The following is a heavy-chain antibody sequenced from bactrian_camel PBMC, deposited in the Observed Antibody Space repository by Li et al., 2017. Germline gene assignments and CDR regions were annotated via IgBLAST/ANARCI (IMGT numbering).Heavy chain of an antibody. CDR1: GYTSFIDC. D-gene: IGHD7*01. Sequence: HVQLVESGGGSVQAGGSLKLSCTYSGYTSFIDCMGWFRQAPGKGPEGVASISKDDVPTYDESVTGRFTISKDTVKNILYLQMDNLQPEDTAMYYCAAAAGLFGGTCLDVRSVDYWGQGTQVTVS. V-gene: IGHV3S53*01. CDR2: ISKDDVP. CDR3: AAAAGLFGGTCLDVRSVDY. J-gene: IGHJ4*01.